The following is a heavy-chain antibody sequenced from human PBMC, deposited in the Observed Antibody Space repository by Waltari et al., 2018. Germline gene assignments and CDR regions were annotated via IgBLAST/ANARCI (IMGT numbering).Heavy chain of an antibody. D-gene: IGHD3-22*01. Sequence: QVQLVESGGGVVQPGRSLRLSCAASGFTFSSYGMHWVRQAPGKGLEGVAVLSYDGINKDYADSVKGRFTISRDNSKNTLYLQMNSLRAEDTAVYYCAKDLYYYDSSGLFGYWGQGTLVTVSS. CDR1: GFTFSSYG. CDR3: AKDLYYYDSSGLFGY. CDR2: LSYDGINK. V-gene: IGHV3-30*18. J-gene: IGHJ4*02.